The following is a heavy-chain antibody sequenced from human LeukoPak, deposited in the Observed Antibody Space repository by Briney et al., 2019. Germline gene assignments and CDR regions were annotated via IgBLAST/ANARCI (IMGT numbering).Heavy chain of an antibody. J-gene: IGHJ5*02. CDR3: ATYHQRFDP. V-gene: IGHV4-39*02. D-gene: IGHD2-2*01. Sequence: KPSETLSLTCTVSGGSISSSSSYWSWIRQSPGKGLEWIGNMYYSGSTYYNPSLKSRVTISVDASRNLFSLKLSSVTAADTAVYYCATYHQRFDPWGQGTLVTVSS. CDR2: MYYSGST. CDR1: GGSISSSSSY.